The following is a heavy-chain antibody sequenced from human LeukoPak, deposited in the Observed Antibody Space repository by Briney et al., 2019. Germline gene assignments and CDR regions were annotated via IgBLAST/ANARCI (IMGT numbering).Heavy chain of an antibody. CDR2: IYPGDSDT. D-gene: IGHD6-6*01. Sequence: VESLKISCKGSGYSFTSYWIGWVRQMPGKGLEWMGIIYPGDSDTRYSPSFQGQVTISADKSISTAYLQWSSLKASDTAMYYCARHSGQYSSSSCPDYWGQGTLVTVSS. CDR3: ARHSGQYSSSSCPDY. V-gene: IGHV5-51*01. J-gene: IGHJ4*02. CDR1: GYSFTSYW.